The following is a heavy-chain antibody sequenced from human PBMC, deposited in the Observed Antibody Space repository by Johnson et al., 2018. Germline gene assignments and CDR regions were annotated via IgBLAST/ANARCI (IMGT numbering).Heavy chain of an antibody. V-gene: IGHV3-23*04. CDR2: ISDSGGST. CDR3: AKDLGPLWGSGYRYFKH. CDR1: GFTFSSYA. J-gene: IGHJ1*01. D-gene: IGHD5-12*01. Sequence: VQLVQSGGGLVQPGGSLRLSCVASGFTFSSYAMSWVRQAPGKGLEWVSTISDSGGSTYYAASVRGRFTISREHTKNTVFLQLDSRRAEETAVYFCAKDLGPLWGSGYRYFKHWGQGTLVTVSS.